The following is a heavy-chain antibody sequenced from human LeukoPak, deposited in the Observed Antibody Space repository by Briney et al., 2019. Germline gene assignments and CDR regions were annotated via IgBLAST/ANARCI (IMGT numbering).Heavy chain of an antibody. CDR3: AAKPLRIAVPGRNWFGP. CDR1: GGSISSSTYY. CDR2: IYYSGST. D-gene: IGHD6-19*01. V-gene: IGHV4-39*01. J-gene: IGHJ5*02. Sequence: SETLSLTCTVSGGSISSSTYYWGWVRQPPGKGLEWIGSIYYSGSTYYNPSLKSRVAISVDTSKNQFHLTLPSVTAADTAAYSCAAKPLRIAVPGRNWFGPWGQGTLATVSS.